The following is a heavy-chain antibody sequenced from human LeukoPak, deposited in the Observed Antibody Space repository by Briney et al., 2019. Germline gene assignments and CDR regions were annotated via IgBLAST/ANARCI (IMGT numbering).Heavy chain of an antibody. J-gene: IGHJ4*02. CDR2: IWYDGSNK. V-gene: IGHV3-33*01. Sequence: GGSLSLSCAASGFTFSSYGMHWVRQAPGKGLEWVAVIWYDGSNKYYADSVKGRFTISRDNSKNTLYLQMNSLRAEDTAVYYCASDPMVRGVTHWGQGTLVTVSS. CDR1: GFTFSSYG. CDR3: ASDPMVRGVTH. D-gene: IGHD3-10*01.